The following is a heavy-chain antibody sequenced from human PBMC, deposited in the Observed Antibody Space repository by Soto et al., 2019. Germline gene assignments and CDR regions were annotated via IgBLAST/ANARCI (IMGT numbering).Heavy chain of an antibody. Sequence: SETLSLTCAVYGGSFIGYYWTWILQPPGTGLEWIGEINHSGSTNYNPSLKSRVTISVDTSKNQFSLKLTSVTAADTAVYYCARDKITGLFDYWGQGPLLTLSS. J-gene: IGHJ4*02. CDR2: INHSGST. CDR1: GGSFIGYY. D-gene: IGHD2-8*02. V-gene: IGHV4-34*01. CDR3: ARDKITGLFDY.